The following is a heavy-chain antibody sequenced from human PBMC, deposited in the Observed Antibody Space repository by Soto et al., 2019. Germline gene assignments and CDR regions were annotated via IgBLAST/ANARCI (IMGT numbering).Heavy chain of an antibody. CDR2: INHSGST. J-gene: IGHJ4*02. CDR3: ARARDCNFDY. CDR1: GGSFSGYY. V-gene: IGHV4-34*01. D-gene: IGHD2-21*02. Sequence: ETLSLTCAVYGGSFSGYYWSWIRQPPGKGLEWIGEINHSGSTNYNPSLKSRVTISVDTSKNQFSLKLSSVTAADTAVYYCARARDCNFDYWGQGTLVTVSS.